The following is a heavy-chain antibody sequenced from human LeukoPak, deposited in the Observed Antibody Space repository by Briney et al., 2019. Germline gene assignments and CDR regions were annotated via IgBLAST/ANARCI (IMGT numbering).Heavy chain of an antibody. V-gene: IGHV3-48*01. D-gene: IGHD4-17*01. CDR3: ARDRDYGFDY. CDR2: IRSGGSSM. Sequence: GPLRLSCAASGFIFSVYSMHWVRQAPGKGLEWVSNIRSGGSSMYYADSVKGRFTVSRDNAKNSLHLQMNGLRVEDTAVYYCARDRDYGFDYWGQGTLVTVSS. J-gene: IGHJ4*02. CDR1: GFIFSVYS.